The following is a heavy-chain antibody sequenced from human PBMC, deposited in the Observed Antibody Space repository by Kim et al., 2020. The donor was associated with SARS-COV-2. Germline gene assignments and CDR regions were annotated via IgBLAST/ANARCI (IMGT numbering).Heavy chain of an antibody. D-gene: IGHD3-16*02. Sequence: SETLSLTCAVYGGSFSGYYWSWIRQPPGKGLEWIGEINHSGSTNYNPSLKSRVTISVDTSKNQFSLKLSSVTAADTAVYYCARTTFGGVIVHDYYFDYWGQGTLVTVSS. CDR1: GGSFSGYY. J-gene: IGHJ4*02. CDR3: ARTTFGGVIVHDYYFDY. V-gene: IGHV4-34*01. CDR2: INHSGST.